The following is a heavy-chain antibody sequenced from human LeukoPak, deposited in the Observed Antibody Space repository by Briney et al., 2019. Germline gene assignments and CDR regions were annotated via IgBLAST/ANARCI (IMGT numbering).Heavy chain of an antibody. V-gene: IGHV1-24*01. D-gene: IGHD6-13*01. CDR1: GYTLTELS. Sequence: VASVKVSCKVSGYTLTELSMHWVRQAPGKGLEWMGGFDPEDGETIYAQKFQGRVTMTEDTSTDTAYMELSSLRSEDTAVYYCAYSIAAAGPEYYFDYWGQGTLVTVSS. CDR3: AYSIAAAGPEYYFDY. J-gene: IGHJ4*02. CDR2: FDPEDGET.